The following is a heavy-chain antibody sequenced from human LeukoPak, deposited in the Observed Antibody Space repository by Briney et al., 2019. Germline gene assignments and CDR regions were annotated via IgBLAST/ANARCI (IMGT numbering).Heavy chain of an antibody. Sequence: GGSLRLSCTVSGFTVSSNSMSWVRQAPGKGLEWVSLIYSDNTHYSDSVKGRFTISRDNSKNTLYLQMNSLRAEDTAVYYCAKDGAQRVGAVDYWGQGTLVTVSS. D-gene: IGHD1-26*01. J-gene: IGHJ4*02. CDR2: IYSDNT. CDR1: GFTVSSNS. V-gene: IGHV3-66*03. CDR3: AKDGAQRVGAVDY.